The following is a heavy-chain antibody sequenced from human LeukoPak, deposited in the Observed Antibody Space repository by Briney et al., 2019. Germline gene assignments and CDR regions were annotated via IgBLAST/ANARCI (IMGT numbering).Heavy chain of an antibody. V-gene: IGHV1-69*01. CDR3: ARDTNHYDFWSGYSGDFDY. Sequence: SVKVSCKASGGTFSSYAISWVRQAPGQGLEWMGGIIPIFGTADYAQKFQGRVTITADESTSTAYMELSSLRSEDTAVYYCARDTNHYDFWSGYSGDFDYWGQGTLVTVSS. CDR2: IIPIFGTA. J-gene: IGHJ4*02. CDR1: GGTFSSYA. D-gene: IGHD3-3*01.